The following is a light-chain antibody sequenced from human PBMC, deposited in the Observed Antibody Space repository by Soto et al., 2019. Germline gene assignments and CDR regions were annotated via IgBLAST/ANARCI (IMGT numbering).Light chain of an antibody. CDR2: DNN. V-gene: IGLV1-51*01. J-gene: IGLJ2*01. Sequence: QSVLTQPPSVSAAPGQKVTISCSGSRSNIGNDYVSWYQLLPGRAPKLLIYDNNKRPSGIPDRFSGSKSGTSATLGITGLXXXXXXXYYCATWDSSLSAVVFGGGTKLTVL. CDR3: ATWDSSLSAVV. CDR1: RSNIGNDY.